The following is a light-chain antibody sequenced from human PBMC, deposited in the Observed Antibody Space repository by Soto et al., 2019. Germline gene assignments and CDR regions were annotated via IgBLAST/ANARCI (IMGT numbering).Light chain of an antibody. V-gene: IGLV2-14*01. J-gene: IGLJ1*01. CDR2: EVS. CDR1: SSDVGGYNY. CDR3: SSYTSSSTAV. Sequence: QSALTQPASVSGSPGPSITISCTGTSSDVGGYNYVSWYQQHPGKAPKLMIYEVSNRPSGVSNRFSGSKSDNTASLTISGLQAEDEADYYCSSYTSSSTAVFGTGTKLTVL.